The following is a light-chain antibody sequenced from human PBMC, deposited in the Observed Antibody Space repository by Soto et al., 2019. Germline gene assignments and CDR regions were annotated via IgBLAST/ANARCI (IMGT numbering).Light chain of an antibody. CDR3: QQRKNWPPIT. V-gene: IGKV3-11*01. CDR2: DAS. CDR1: QNVDKF. Sequence: EIELTQSPATLSVSPGETATLSCRASQNVDKFLAWYQQRPGQAPRLLIFDASNRAPGVPVRFSGSGSGTVFTLTIGSLEPEDSAVYFCQQRKNWPPITFGQGTRLEIK. J-gene: IGKJ5*01.